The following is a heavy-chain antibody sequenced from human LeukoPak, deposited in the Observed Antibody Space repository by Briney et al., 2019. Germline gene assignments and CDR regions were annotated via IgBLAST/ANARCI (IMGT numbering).Heavy chain of an antibody. J-gene: IGHJ6*02. V-gene: IGHV7-4-1*02. Sequence: GASVKVSCKASGYTFTSYAMNWVRQAPGQGLEWMGWINTNTGNPTYAQGFTGRFVFSLDTSVSTAYLQISSLKAEDTAVYYCARGKRSVYIMITFGGLTGLDVWGQGTTVTVSS. CDR2: INTNTGNP. CDR1: GYTFTSYA. CDR3: ARGKRSVYIMITFGGLTGLDV. D-gene: IGHD3-16*01.